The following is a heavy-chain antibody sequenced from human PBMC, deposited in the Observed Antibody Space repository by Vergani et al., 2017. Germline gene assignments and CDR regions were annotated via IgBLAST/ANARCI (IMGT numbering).Heavy chain of an antibody. CDR3: AIVAGGSGGYYVA. CDR1: GGSSSNDDSY. CDR2: IYYSGST. J-gene: IGHJ5*02. V-gene: IGHV4-30-4*08. D-gene: IGHD3-22*01. Sequence: QVQLQESGPGLVKPSETLSVTCIVSGGSSSNDDSYWSWIRQPPGKGLEWIGYIYYSGSTYYNPSLESRLTISLDSSRTHFSLKLISVTAGDTAVYYCAIVAGGSGGYYVAWGQGSPVSVFS.